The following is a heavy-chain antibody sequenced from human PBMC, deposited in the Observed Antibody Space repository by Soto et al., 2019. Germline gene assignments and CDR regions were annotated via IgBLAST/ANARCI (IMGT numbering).Heavy chain of an antibody. CDR3: AKPLGGLHTAANYALQV. Sequence: VGSLRLSCASSGFTFSTFAMTCVRHSPGKWLEWVSTISGSGGTTYYADSVKGRFTISRDNYKSALYLQMSDLRHEDTAMYYCAKPLGGLHTAANYALQVWGQATTVNVSS. CDR1: GFTFSTFA. V-gene: IGHV3-23*01. J-gene: IGHJ6*01. D-gene: IGHD5-18*01. CDR2: ISGSGGTT.